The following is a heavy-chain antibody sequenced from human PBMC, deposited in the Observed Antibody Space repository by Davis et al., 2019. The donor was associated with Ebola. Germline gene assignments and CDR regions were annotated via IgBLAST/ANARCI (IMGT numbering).Heavy chain of an antibody. CDR3: TRDLKQPRPSYYNGMDV. CDR1: GFTVSSNY. J-gene: IGHJ6*02. CDR2: LYSSGST. Sequence: GGSLRLSCAASGFTVSSNYMIWVRQAPGKGLEWVSLLYSSGSTFYADSVKGRFIISRDNYENTLYLQMNSLRVEDTAVYYCTRDLKQPRPSYYNGMDVWGQGTTVTVSS. D-gene: IGHD6-6*01. V-gene: IGHV3-53*01.